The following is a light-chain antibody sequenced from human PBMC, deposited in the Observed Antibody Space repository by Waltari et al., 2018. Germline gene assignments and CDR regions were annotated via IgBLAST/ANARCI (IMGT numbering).Light chain of an antibody. CDR3: CSYAGSSTLVV. Sequence: QSALTQPASVSGSPGQSITISCTGTSSDVDIYNLVSWYQQHPGKAPKLVIYEGSKRPSGVSNRFSGSKSGNTASLTISGLQAEDEADYFCCSYAGSSTLVVFGGGTTLTVL. CDR1: SSDVDIYNL. CDR2: EGS. V-gene: IGLV2-23*01. J-gene: IGLJ2*01.